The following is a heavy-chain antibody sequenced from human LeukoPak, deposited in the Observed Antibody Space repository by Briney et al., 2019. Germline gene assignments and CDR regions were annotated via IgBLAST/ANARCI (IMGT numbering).Heavy chain of an antibody. CDR3: ASYNWNDVRHWFDP. CDR1: GVSFSGYY. Sequence: SETLSLTCAAYGVSFSGYYWSWIRQPPGKGLEWIGEINHSGSANYNPSLQSRVTISVDTSKNQFSLRLTSVTAADTAVYFCASYNWNDVRHWFDPWGQGTLVTVSS. D-gene: IGHD1-1*01. V-gene: IGHV4-34*01. CDR2: INHSGSA. J-gene: IGHJ5*02.